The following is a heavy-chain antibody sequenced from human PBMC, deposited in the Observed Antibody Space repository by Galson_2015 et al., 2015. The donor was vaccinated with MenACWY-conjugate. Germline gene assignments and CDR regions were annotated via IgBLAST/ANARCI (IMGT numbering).Heavy chain of an antibody. V-gene: IGHV3-48*04. CDR2: ISSSSTI. CDR1: GFTFSSYS. CDR3: ARDSSSWYLFDY. J-gene: IGHJ4*02. Sequence: SLRLSCAASGFTFSSYSMNWVRQAPGKGLEWVSYISSSSTIYYADSVKGRFTISRDNAKNSLYLQMNSLRAEDTAVYYCARDSSSWYLFDYWGQGTLVTVSS. D-gene: IGHD6-13*01.